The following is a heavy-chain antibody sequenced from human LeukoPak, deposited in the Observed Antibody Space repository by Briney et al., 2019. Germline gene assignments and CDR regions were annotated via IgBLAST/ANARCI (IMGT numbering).Heavy chain of an antibody. CDR3: ARAILVVITEIDY. J-gene: IGHJ4*02. Sequence: PGGSLRLSCAASGFTYSRYWMHWVRQVPGKGLVWVARIKGDESYTFYADSVKGRFTISRDNSKNTLYLQMNSLRAEDTAVYYCARAILVVITEIDYWGQGTLVTVSS. D-gene: IGHD3-22*01. CDR1: GFTYSRYW. CDR2: IKGDESYT. V-gene: IGHV3-74*01.